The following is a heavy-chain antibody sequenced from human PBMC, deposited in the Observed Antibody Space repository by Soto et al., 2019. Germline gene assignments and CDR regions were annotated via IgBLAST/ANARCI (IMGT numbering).Heavy chain of an antibody. J-gene: IGHJ4*02. D-gene: IGHD5-18*01. CDR3: AKDPLEIQLWPKYYFDY. Sequence: VGSLRLSYAASGFTYSSYAMIWVRQAPGKGLEWVSAISGSGGSTYYADSVKGRFTISRDNSKNTLYLQMNSLRAEDTAVYYCAKDPLEIQLWPKYYFDYWGQGTLVTVSS. CDR1: GFTYSSYA. CDR2: ISGSGGST. V-gene: IGHV3-23*01.